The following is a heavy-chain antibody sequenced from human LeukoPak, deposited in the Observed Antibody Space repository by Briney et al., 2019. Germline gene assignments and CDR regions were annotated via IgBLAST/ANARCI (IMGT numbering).Heavy chain of an antibody. V-gene: IGHV1-8*03. CDR2: MNPNSGNT. D-gene: IGHD1-14*01. Sequence: GASVKVSCKASGYTFINYDINWVRQASGQGLEWMGWMNPNSGNTGYAQKFQGRVTITRNTSISTAYMELSSLRSEDTAVYYCARLGRVPGGFDYWGQGTLVTVSS. CDR1: GYTFINYD. J-gene: IGHJ4*02. CDR3: ARLGRVPGGFDY.